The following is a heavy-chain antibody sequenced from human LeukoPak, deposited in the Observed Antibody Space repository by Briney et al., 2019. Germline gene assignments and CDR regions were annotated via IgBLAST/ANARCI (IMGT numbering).Heavy chain of an antibody. D-gene: IGHD2-2*01. CDR2: IYTSGST. CDR1: GGSISSGSYY. Sequence: SETLSLTCTVSGGSISSGSYYWSWIRQPAGKGLEWIGRIYTSGSTNYSPSLKSRVTISVDTSKNQFSLKLSSVTAADTAVYYCARDVVVPAFDAFDIWGQGTMVTVSS. CDR3: ARDVVVPAFDAFDI. V-gene: IGHV4-61*02. J-gene: IGHJ3*02.